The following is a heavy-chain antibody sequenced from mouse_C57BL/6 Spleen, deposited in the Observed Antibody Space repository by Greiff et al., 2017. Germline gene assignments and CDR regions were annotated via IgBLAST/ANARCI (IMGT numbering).Heavy chain of an antibody. J-gene: IGHJ3*01. CDR3: ARALYSNFFAY. D-gene: IGHD2-5*01. Sequence: EVKLVESGPGLVKPSQSLSLTCSVTGYSITSGYYWNWIRQFPGNKLEWMGYISYDGSNNYNPSLKNRISITRDTSKNQFFLKLNSVTTEDTATYYCARALYSNFFAYWGQGTLVTVSA. CDR1: GYSITSGYY. CDR2: ISYDGSN. V-gene: IGHV3-6*01.